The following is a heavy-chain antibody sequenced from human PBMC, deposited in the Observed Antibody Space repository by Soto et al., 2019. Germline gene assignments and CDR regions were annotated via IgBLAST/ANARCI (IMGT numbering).Heavy chain of an antibody. J-gene: IGHJ5*02. CDR1: GGSISSYY. D-gene: IGHD1-26*01. Sequence: SETLSLTCTVSGGSISSYYWSWIRQPPGKGLEWIGYIYYSGSTNYNPSLTSRVTISVDTSKNQFSLKLSSVTAADTAVYYCARDEGHSGSFRSGTWFDPWGQGTLVTVSS. CDR3: ARDEGHSGSFRSGTWFDP. CDR2: IYYSGST. V-gene: IGHV4-59*01.